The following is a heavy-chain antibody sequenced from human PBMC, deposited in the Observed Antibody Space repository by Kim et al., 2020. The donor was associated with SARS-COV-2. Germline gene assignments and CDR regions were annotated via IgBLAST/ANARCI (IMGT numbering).Heavy chain of an antibody. CDR1: GFTFGDYA. CDR3: TRTEYYDSSGYYYFY. CDR2: IRSKAYGGTT. Sequence: GGSLRLSCTASGFTFGDYAMSWFRQAPGKGLEWVGFIRSKAYGGTTEYAASVKGRFTISRDDSKSIAYLQMNSLKTEDTAVYYCTRTEYYDSSGYYYFYWGQGTLVTVSS. V-gene: IGHV3-49*03. J-gene: IGHJ4*02. D-gene: IGHD3-22*01.